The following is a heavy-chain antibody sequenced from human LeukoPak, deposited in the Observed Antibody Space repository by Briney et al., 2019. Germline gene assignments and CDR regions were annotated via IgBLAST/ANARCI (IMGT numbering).Heavy chain of an antibody. J-gene: IGHJ4*02. CDR3: AKGLLGYCSGGSCYAGGYFFDY. Sequence: GGSLRLSCAASGFTFSSYAMSWVRQAPGKGLEWVSAISGSGGSTYYADSVKGRFTISRDNSKNTLYLQMNSLRAEDTAVYYCAKGLLGYCSGGSCYAGGYFFDYWGQGTLVTVSS. D-gene: IGHD2-15*01. V-gene: IGHV3-23*01. CDR1: GFTFSSYA. CDR2: ISGSGGST.